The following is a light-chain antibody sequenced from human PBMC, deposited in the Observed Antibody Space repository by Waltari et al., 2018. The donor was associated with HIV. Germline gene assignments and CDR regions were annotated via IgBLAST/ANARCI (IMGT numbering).Light chain of an antibody. CDR3: QSYDSSLSGSWV. CDR1: TSNIGADYD. CDR2: GNT. Sequence: QSVLTQPPSVSGAPGQRVSISCTGSTSNIGADYDVHWYHQVPGTAPKLLIFGNTNRPSGVPDRISGSKSGTSASLAISGLRAEDEAYYYCQSYDSSLSGSWVFGGGTKLTVL. V-gene: IGLV1-40*01. J-gene: IGLJ3*02.